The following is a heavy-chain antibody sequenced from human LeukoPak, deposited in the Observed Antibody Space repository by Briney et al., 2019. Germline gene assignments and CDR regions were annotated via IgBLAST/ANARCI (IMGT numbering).Heavy chain of an antibody. D-gene: IGHD6-19*01. CDR1: GGTFSSYA. CDR2: IIPIFGTA. CDR3: ARESKTEQWLVPRGYFDY. Sequence: RASVKVSCKASGGTFSSYAISWVRQAPGQRLEWMGRIIPIFGTANYAQKFQGRVTITTDESTSTAYMELSSLRSEDTAVYYCARESKTEQWLVPRGYFDYWGQGTLVTVSS. J-gene: IGHJ4*02. V-gene: IGHV1-69*05.